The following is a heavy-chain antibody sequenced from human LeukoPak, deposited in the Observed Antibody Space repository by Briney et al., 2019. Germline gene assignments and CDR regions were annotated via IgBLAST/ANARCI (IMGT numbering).Heavy chain of an antibody. CDR3: AKFLPTHIVVANNYFDY. Sequence: GGSLRLSCAASGFTFSSYAMSWVRQAPGKGLEWVSAISGSGGSTYYADSVKGRFTISRDNSKNTLYLQMNSLRAEDTAVYYCAKFLPTHIVVANNYFDYWGQGTLVTVSS. V-gene: IGHV3-23*01. J-gene: IGHJ4*02. CDR1: GFTFSSYA. CDR2: ISGSGGST. D-gene: IGHD2-21*01.